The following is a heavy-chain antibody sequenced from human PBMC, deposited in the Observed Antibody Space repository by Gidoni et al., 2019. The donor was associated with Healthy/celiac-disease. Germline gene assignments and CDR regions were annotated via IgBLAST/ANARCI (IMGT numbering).Heavy chain of an antibody. J-gene: IGHJ4*02. D-gene: IGHD3-10*01. CDR2: IYYSGST. CDR3: ARDRITMVRGVRGPGVVDY. CDR1: GGSISSGGYY. V-gene: IGHV4-31*03. Sequence: QVQLQESGPGLVTPSQTLSLTCTVSGGSISSGGYYWSWIRPHPGKGLEWIGYIYYSGSTYYKPSLKSRVTISVDTSKNQFSLKLSSVTAADTAVYYCARDRITMVRGVRGPGVVDYWGQGTLVTVSS.